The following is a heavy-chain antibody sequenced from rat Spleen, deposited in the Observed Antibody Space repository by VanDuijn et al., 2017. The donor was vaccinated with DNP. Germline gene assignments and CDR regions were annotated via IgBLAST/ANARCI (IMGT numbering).Heavy chain of an antibody. CDR3: SRDRRTAEGVGDWFAY. J-gene: IGHJ3*01. D-gene: IGHD1-11*01. CDR1: GFSLASYG. CDR2: ISSGRST. Sequence: VQLTESGPGRVRPSRTLCLTCTVSGFSLASYGVSWVRQPPGKGLVWIAAISSGRSTYDNSALKSRLSISRVTSKRQVFLKMNSLQTEDTATYCCSRDRRTAEGVGDWFAYWGPGTLVTVSS. V-gene: IGHV2S8*01.